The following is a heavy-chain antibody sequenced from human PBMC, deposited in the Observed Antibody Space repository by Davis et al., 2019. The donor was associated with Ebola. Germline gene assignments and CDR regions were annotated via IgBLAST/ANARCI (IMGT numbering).Heavy chain of an antibody. D-gene: IGHD3-22*01. Sequence: AASVKVSCKASGYTFTSYYMHWVRQAPGQGLEWMGIINPSGGSTSYAQKFQGRVTMTRDTSISTAYMELSRLRSDDTAVYYCARATLYYDSSEGGMDVWGKGTTVTVSS. J-gene: IGHJ6*04. CDR1: GYTFTSYY. CDR2: INPSGGST. CDR3: ARATLYYDSSEGGMDV. V-gene: IGHV1-46*01.